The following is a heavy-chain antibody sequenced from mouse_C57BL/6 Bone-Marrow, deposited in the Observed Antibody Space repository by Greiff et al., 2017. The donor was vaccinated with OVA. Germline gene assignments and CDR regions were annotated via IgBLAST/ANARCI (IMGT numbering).Heavy chain of an antibody. J-gene: IGHJ1*03. CDR3: ARRAEHYGSSYGYFDV. CDR2: IYWDDDK. V-gene: IGHV8-12*01. Sequence: QVTLKESGPGILQSSQTLSLTCSFSGFSLSTSGMGVSWIRQPSGKGLEWLAHIYWDDDKRYNPSLKSRITISKDTSRNQVFLKITSVDTADTATYYCARRAEHYGSSYGYFDVWGTGTTVTVSS. CDR1: GFSLSTSGMG. D-gene: IGHD1-1*01.